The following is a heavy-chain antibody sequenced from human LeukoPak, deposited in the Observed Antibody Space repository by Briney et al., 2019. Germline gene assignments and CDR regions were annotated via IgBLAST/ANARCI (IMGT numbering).Heavy chain of an antibody. Sequence: GGSLRLSCAASGFTFSNYVMSWVRQAPEKGLEWVSVISGSGSFAYYADSVKGRFTISRDNSKYTMYLQMSGLRAEDTAVYYCAKCYSNNWSDAFDIWGQGTMVTVSS. CDR3: AKCYSNNWSDAFDI. CDR1: GFTFSNYV. J-gene: IGHJ3*02. V-gene: IGHV3-23*01. CDR2: ISGSGSFA. D-gene: IGHD6-13*01.